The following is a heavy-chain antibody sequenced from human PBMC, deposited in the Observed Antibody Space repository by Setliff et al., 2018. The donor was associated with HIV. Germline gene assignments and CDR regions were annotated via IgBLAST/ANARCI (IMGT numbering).Heavy chain of an antibody. CDR3: ARDPAAFVYRDSALRKWFDP. Sequence: VASVKVSCKASGYNFIGHYIHWVRQAPGQGPEWMGWINPNSGGTTYAQKFMGRVTMTRRTSMNTAYMDLSSLTSDDTAVYYCARDPAAFVYRDSALRKWFDPWGQGTLVTVSS. CDR2: INPNSGGT. J-gene: IGHJ5*02. V-gene: IGHV1-2*02. CDR1: GYNFIGHY. D-gene: IGHD6-25*01.